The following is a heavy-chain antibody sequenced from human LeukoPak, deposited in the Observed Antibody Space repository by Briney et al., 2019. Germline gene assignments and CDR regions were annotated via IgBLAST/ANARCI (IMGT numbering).Heavy chain of an antibody. V-gene: IGHV3-23*01. CDR3: AKDFGAVVTAIPSY. CDR2: ISGRGGST. J-gene: IGHJ4*02. D-gene: IGHD2-21*02. CDR1: GFTFSNYA. Sequence: GGSLRLSCAASGFTFSNYAMIWVRQAPGKGLEWVSAISGRGGSTYYADSVKGRFTFSRDNSKDTLSLQMNSLRFEDTAVYYCAKDFGAVVTAIPSYWGQGTLVTVSS.